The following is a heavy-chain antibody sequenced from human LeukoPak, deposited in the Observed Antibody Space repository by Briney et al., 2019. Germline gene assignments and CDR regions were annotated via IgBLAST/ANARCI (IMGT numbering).Heavy chain of an antibody. CDR2: ISYDGSNK. J-gene: IGHJ4*02. D-gene: IGHD3-22*01. Sequence: LPGGSLRLSCAASGFTFSSYAMHWVRQAPGKGLEWVAVISYDGSNKYYADSVKGRFTISRDNSKNTLYLQMNSLRAEDTAVYYCARESHYYDSSGYYPMDYWGQGTLVTVSS. CDR3: ARESHYYDSSGYYPMDY. CDR1: GFTFSSYA. V-gene: IGHV3-30-3*01.